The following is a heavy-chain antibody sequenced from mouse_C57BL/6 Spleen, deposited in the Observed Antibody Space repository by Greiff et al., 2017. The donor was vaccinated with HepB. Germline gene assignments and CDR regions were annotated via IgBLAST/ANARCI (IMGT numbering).Heavy chain of an antibody. D-gene: IGHD1-1*01. CDR2: IYPGDGDT. CDR1: GYAFSSYW. V-gene: IGHV1-80*01. Sequence: VQLQESGAELVKPGASVKISCKASGYAFSSYWMNWVKQRPGKGLEWIGQIYPGDGDTNYNGKFKGKATLTADKSSSTAYMQLSSLTSEDSAVYSWARSPRYYSAWFAYWGQGTLVTVSA. CDR3: ARSPRYYSAWFAY. J-gene: IGHJ3*01.